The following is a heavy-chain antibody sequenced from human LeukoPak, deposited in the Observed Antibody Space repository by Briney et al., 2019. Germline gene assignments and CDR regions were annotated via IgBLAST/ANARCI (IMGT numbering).Heavy chain of an antibody. CDR3: ARGLYYDSSPGYFDY. CDR1: GGFISSGSYY. D-gene: IGHD3-22*01. CDR2: IYTSGST. V-gene: IGHV4-61*02. J-gene: IGHJ4*02. Sequence: PSQTLSLTCTVSGGFISSGSYYWRWIRQPAGKGLEWIGRIYTSGSTNYNPSLKSRVTISVDTSKNQFSLKLSSVTAADTAVYYCARGLYYDSSPGYFDYWGQGTLVTVSS.